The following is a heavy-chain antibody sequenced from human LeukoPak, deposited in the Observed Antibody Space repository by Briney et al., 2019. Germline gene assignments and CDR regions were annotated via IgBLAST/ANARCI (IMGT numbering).Heavy chain of an antibody. CDR1: GFTFSSYA. Sequence: QTGGSLRLSCAASGFTFSSYAMSWVRQAPGKGLEWVSAISGSGGSTYYADSVKGRFTISRDNSKNTLYLQMTSLRVEDTAVYFCVSQRDHRVAVAGSFDNWGQGTLISVSP. V-gene: IGHV3-23*01. CDR2: ISGSGGST. D-gene: IGHD6-19*01. J-gene: IGHJ4*02. CDR3: VSQRDHRVAVAGSFDN.